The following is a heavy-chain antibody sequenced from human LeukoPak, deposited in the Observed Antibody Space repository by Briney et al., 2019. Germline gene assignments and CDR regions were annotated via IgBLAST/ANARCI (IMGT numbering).Heavy chain of an antibody. Sequence: GGSLRLSCAASGFTFDDYGMSWVRQAPGKGLEWVSGINWNGGSTGYADSVKGRFTISRDNAKNSLHLQMNSLRAEDTAVYYCARVGYCSSSTCRDYFDYWGQGTLVTVSS. J-gene: IGHJ4*02. CDR3: ARVGYCSSSTCRDYFDY. D-gene: IGHD2-2*01. V-gene: IGHV3-20*04. CDR1: GFTFDDYG. CDR2: INWNGGST.